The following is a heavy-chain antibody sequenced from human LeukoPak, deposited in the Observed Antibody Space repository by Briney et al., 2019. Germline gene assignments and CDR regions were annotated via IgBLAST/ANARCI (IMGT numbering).Heavy chain of an antibody. V-gene: IGHV4-34*01. D-gene: IGHD5/OR15-5a*01. CDR3: ARRALARLYLSDSYYYYMDV. Sequence: SETLSLTCAVYGGSFSGYYWSWIRQPPGKGLEWIGEINHSGSTNYNPSLKSRVTISVDTSKNQFSLKLSSVTAADTAVYYCARRALARLYLSDSYYYYMDVWGKGTTVTISS. J-gene: IGHJ6*03. CDR2: INHSGST. CDR1: GGSFSGYY.